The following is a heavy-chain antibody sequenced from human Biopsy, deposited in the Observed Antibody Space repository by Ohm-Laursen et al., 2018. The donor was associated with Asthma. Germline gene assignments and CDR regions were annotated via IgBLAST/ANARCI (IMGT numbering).Heavy chain of an antibody. V-gene: IGHV1-69*01. J-gene: IGHJ4*02. CDR2: INSVFGTT. Sequence: SSVKVSCKSLGGTFNTYVIGRVRQAPGQGLEWMGGINSVFGTTTYPQKFQDRVTITADDSTSTVYMELSSLRSVDTAVYYCARKAGSCISRTCYSLDFWGQGTLVTVSS. CDR1: GGTFNTYV. CDR3: ARKAGSCISRTCYSLDF. D-gene: IGHD2-2*01.